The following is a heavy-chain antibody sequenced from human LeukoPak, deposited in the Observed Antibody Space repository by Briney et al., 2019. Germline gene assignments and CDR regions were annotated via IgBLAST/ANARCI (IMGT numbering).Heavy chain of an antibody. CDR1: GFTFSSYG. CDR2: IWYDGSDK. V-gene: IGHV3-30*02. Sequence: GGSLRLSCVASGFTFSSYGMHWVRQAPGKGLEWVAVIWYDGSDKYYADSVKGRFSISRDNYKNTLYLQMNSLRAEDTAVYYCAGLGLFDYWGQGTLVTVSS. CDR3: AGLGLFDY. D-gene: IGHD5/OR15-5a*01. J-gene: IGHJ4*02.